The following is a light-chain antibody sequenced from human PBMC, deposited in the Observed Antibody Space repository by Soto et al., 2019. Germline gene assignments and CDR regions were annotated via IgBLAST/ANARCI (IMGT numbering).Light chain of an antibody. CDR3: QQYSNWSPIT. CDR2: DAS. V-gene: IGKV3-15*01. J-gene: IGKJ5*01. Sequence: EIVMTQSPATLSMSPGERATLSCRASQSVSSHLVWYQQKRGQAPRLLISDASTRATGIPARFSGSGSGTEFTLTISSLQSEDFAVYYCQQYSNWSPITFGQGTRLEIK. CDR1: QSVSSH.